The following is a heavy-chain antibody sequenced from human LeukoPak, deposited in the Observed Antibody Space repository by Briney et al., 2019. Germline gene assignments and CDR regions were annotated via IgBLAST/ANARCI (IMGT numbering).Heavy chain of an antibody. D-gene: IGHD1-14*01. CDR1: GFAFDDYT. CDR3: AKPQTSRDNPALHH. J-gene: IGHJ5*02. CDR2: CNWDGGVT. V-gene: IGHV3-43*01. Sequence: GGSLRLSCAASGFAFDDYTMHWVRLVPGKGLEWVSLCNWDGGVTHYADSVKGRFTVSRDNAKNSLYLHMNGLRTEDTALDYCAKPQTSRDNPALHHWGQGTLVTVSS.